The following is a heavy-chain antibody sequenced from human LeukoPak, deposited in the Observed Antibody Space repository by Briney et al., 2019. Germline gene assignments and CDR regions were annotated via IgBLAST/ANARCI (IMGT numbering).Heavy chain of an antibody. V-gene: IGHV4-39*01. Sequence: SETLSLTCTVSDGSISSSLYYWGWIRQPPGKGLEWIGIIYYSGSTYYNPSLKSRVTISVETSKNQVSLRLSSVTAADTAVYYCARQGAGGRAFDIWGQGTMVAVSS. CDR1: DGSISSSLYY. CDR2: IYYSGST. J-gene: IGHJ3*02. D-gene: IGHD6-19*01. CDR3: ARQGAGGRAFDI.